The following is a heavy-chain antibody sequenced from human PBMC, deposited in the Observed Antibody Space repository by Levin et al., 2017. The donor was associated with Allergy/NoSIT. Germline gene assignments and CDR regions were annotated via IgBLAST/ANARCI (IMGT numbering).Heavy chain of an antibody. CDR3: ASGYGDGVY. Sequence: QAGGSLRLSCEASGITFSNYAMTWVRQASGKGLEWVSSISVNGGSTYYAESVKGRFTISRDNSKNTVYLQMNSLRPADTAVYYCASGYGDGVYWGQGTLVTVSS. CDR1: GITFSNYA. J-gene: IGHJ4*02. V-gene: IGHV3-23*01. CDR2: ISVNGGST. D-gene: IGHD4-17*01.